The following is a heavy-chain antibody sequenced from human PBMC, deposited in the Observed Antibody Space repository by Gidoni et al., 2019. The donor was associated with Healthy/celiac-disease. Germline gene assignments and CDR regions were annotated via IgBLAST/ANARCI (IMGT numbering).Heavy chain of an antibody. CDR2: ISGSGGST. V-gene: IGHV3-23*01. D-gene: IGHD1-7*01. CDR3: AKDLGDWNYVSYYYYYMDV. Sequence: EVQLLESGGGLVQPGGSLRLSCAASGFTLSTYAMSWVRQAPGKGLEWVSAISGSGGSTYYADSVKGRFTISRDNSKNTLYLQMNSLRAEDTAVYYCAKDLGDWNYVSYYYYYMDVWGKGTTVTVSS. J-gene: IGHJ6*03. CDR1: GFTLSTYA.